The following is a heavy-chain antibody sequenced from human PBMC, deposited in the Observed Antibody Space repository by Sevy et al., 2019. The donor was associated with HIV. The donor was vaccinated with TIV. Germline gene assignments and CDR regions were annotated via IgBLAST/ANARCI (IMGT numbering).Heavy chain of an antibody. CDR2: ISAYNGNT. V-gene: IGHV1-18*01. D-gene: IGHD6-19*01. Sequence: ASVKVSCKASGYTFTSYGISWVRQAPGQGLEWMGWISAYNGNTNYAQKLQGRVTMTTDTSTSTAYMELRSLRSDDTAGYYCASSRGGSSGWYGDYWGQGTLVTVSS. CDR3: ASSRGGSSGWYGDY. J-gene: IGHJ4*02. CDR1: GYTFTSYG.